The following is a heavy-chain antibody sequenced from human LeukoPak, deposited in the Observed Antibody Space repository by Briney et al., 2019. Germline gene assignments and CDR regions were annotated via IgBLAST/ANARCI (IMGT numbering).Heavy chain of an antibody. CDR3: ARGSIPADY. Sequence: SETLSLTCTVPGGSLSNYYWSWFRQSAGKGLGWIGRIYSSGSTDYNPSLKSRVTMSVDTSKNQFSLKLSSVTAADTAVYYCARGSIPADYWGQGTTVTVSS. J-gene: IGHJ4*03. CDR2: IYSSGST. D-gene: IGHD2-21*01. V-gene: IGHV4-4*07. CDR1: GGSLSNYY.